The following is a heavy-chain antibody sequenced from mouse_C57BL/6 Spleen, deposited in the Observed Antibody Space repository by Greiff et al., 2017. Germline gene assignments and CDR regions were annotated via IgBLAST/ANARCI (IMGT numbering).Heavy chain of an antibody. J-gene: IGHJ4*01. V-gene: IGHV2-9-1*01. Sequence: VKLMESGPGLVAPSQSLSITCTVSGFSLTSYAISWVRQPPGQGLEWLGVIWTGGGTNYNSALKSRLSISKDNTKSQVFLKMNSLQTDDTASYYCARNRGRGAYYAMDYWGKGTSVTVST. CDR3: ARNRGRGAYYAMDY. CDR1: GFSLTSYA. D-gene: IGHD3-3*01. CDR2: IWTGGGT.